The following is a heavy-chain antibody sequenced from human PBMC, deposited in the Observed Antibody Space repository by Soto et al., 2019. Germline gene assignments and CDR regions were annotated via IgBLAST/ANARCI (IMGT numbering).Heavy chain of an antibody. V-gene: IGHV3-30*14. D-gene: IGHD3-22*01. J-gene: IGHJ3*02. CDR3: VKDADRPDLLSYYYDSSGPDAFDI. Sequence: GGSLRLSCGASGFTFRSYAMHWVRQTPGKGLEWVAVISYDGSNKHYADSVKGRFSISRDNAKNTLYLQMSSLRAEDTAVYYCVKDADRPDLLSYYYDSSGPDAFDIWGQGTMVTVSS. CDR2: ISYDGSNK. CDR1: GFTFRSYA.